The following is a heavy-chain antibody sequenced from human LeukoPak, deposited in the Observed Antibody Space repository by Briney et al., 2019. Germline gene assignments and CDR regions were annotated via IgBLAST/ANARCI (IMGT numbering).Heavy chain of an antibody. CDR1: GFTFSNHY. D-gene: IGHD1-26*01. V-gene: IGHV3-7*01. Sequence: GGSLRLSCAASGFTFSNHYMSWVRQAPGKGLEWVANLNPDGSERKYVDSVKGRFTISRDNAKNSLYLQMNSLRAEDTAVFYCARDSGSCRGCAFDVWGHGTMVTVSS. CDR2: LNPDGSER. J-gene: IGHJ3*01. CDR3: ARDSGSCRGCAFDV.